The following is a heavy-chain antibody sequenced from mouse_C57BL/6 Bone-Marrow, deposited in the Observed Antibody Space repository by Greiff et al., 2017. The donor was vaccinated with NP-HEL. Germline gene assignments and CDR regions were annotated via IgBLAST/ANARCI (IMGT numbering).Heavy chain of an antibody. CDR1: GYSITSGYY. CDR3: ASYYSNYGYFDY. Sequence: EVHLVESGPGLVKPSQSLSLTCSVTGYSITSGYYWNWIRQFPGNKLEWMGYISYDGSNNYNPSLKNRISITRDTSKNQFFLKLNSVTTEDTATYYCASYYSNYGYFDYWGQGTTLTVSS. J-gene: IGHJ2*01. CDR2: ISYDGSN. V-gene: IGHV3-6*01. D-gene: IGHD2-5*01.